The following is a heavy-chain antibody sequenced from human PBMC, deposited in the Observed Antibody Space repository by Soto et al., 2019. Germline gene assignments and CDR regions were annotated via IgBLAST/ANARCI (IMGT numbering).Heavy chain of an antibody. CDR2: IYYSGST. CDR1: GAPITINY. CDR3: ARGSDPHCSITSCYTGLFGY. V-gene: IGHV4-59*12. D-gene: IGHD2-2*02. Sequence: SETLSLTCTVSGAPITINYWSWIRQAPGKGLEWIGYIYYSGSTTYNPSLKSRVTMSADTSKDQFSLKLSSVTAADTAVYYCARGSDPHCSITSCYTGLFGYWAQGTLVTLSS. J-gene: IGHJ4*02.